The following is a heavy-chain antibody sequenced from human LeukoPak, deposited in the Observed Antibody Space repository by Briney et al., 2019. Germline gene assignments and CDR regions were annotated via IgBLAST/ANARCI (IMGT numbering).Heavy chain of an antibody. CDR2: ISISSSYI. D-gene: IGHD4-17*01. Sequence: GGSLRLSCAASGFTFSSYSMNWVRQAPGKGLEWVSSISISSSYIYYADSVEGRFTISRDNAKHSLYLQMNSLRAEDTAVYYCARDPDYGDPVDYWGQGTLVTVSS. CDR3: ARDPDYGDPVDY. CDR1: GFTFSSYS. J-gene: IGHJ4*02. V-gene: IGHV3-21*01.